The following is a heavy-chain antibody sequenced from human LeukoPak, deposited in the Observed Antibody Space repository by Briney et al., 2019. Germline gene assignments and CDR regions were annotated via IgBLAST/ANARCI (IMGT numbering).Heavy chain of an antibody. J-gene: IGHJ6*02. CDR1: GFTYSNSA. D-gene: IGHD1-14*01. V-gene: IGHV3-23*01. CDR3: AKDIKGTNYYYYGMGA. CDR2: INGDGGRT. Sequence: PGGSLRPSCAASGFTYSNSAMTWVRQAPGKGLDWVSAINGDGGRTYHADSVKGRFTISRDNSKNTLYLQMNSLRVEDTAVYYCAKDIKGTNYYYYGMGAWGQGTTVTVSS.